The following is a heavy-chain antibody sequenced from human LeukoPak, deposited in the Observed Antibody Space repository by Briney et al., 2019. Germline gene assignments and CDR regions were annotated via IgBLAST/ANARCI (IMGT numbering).Heavy chain of an antibody. CDR2: INPNSGGT. Sequence: ASVKVSCKASGYTFTGYYMHWVRQAPGQGLEWMGWINPNSGGTNYAQKFQGGVTMTRDTSISTAYMERSRLRSDDTAVYYCAQIPMYSSSSTPLDYWGQGTLVTVSS. CDR3: AQIPMYSSSSTPLDY. J-gene: IGHJ4*02. D-gene: IGHD6-6*01. CDR1: GYTFTGYY. V-gene: IGHV1-2*02.